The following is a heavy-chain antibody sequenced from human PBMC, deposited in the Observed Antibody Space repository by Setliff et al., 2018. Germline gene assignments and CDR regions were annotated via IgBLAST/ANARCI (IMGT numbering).Heavy chain of an antibody. J-gene: IGHJ4*01. V-gene: IGHV4-59*01. D-gene: IGHD6-19*01. Sequence: PSETLSLTCIVSGDSMSGYFWSWIRQPPGKRLEWMGYIQIRGSTTTKYNPSLGSRISMSLDTSKNHFSLKLSSVTPADVAIYYCARDQFSSGWYGAPESYFDSWG. CDR3: ARDQFSSGWYGAPESYFDS. CDR2: IQIRGSTTT. CDR1: GDSMSGYF.